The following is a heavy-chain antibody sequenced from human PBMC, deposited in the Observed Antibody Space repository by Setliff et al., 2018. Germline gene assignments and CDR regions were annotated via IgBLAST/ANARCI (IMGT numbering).Heavy chain of an antibody. V-gene: IGHV1-18*01. CDR2: ISPHTGKT. D-gene: IGHD2-8*01. CDR3: SRLVRFCTTSTCQGASASEH. CDR1: GYTFRQSI. Sequence: ASVKVSCKASGYTFRQSIVSWVRQAPGQGLEWVGWISPHTGKTYSAQKLQGRVTMTTDTSTGTAYMELRSLRSDDTAVYYCSRLVRFCTTSTCQGASASEHWGQGTLVTVSS. J-gene: IGHJ4*02.